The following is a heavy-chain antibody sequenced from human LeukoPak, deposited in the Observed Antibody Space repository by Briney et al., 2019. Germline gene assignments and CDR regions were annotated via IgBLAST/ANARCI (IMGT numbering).Heavy chain of an antibody. J-gene: IGHJ4*02. Sequence: GGSLRLSCAASGFTFSSYAMSWVRQAPGKGLEWVSAISGSGGSTYYADSVKGRFTISRDNSKNTLYLQMNSLRTEDTAVYYCAKFMMVREWLSPYFDYWGQGTLVTVSS. D-gene: IGHD3-3*01. V-gene: IGHV3-23*01. CDR3: AKFMMVREWLSPYFDY. CDR2: ISGSGGST. CDR1: GFTFSSYA.